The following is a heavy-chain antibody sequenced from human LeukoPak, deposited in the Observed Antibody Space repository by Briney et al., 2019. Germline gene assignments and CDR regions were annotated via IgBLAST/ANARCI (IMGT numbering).Heavy chain of an antibody. J-gene: IGHJ4*02. CDR1: GFTFSNYW. Sequence: GGSLRLSCAASGFTFSNYWMSWVRQAPGKGLEWVANINQDGSEIYYVDSVKGRFTISRDNAKSSLYLQMNSLRVEDTAVYYCALLAVASDFDYWGQGALVTVSS. CDR3: ALLAVASDFDY. CDR2: INQDGSEI. D-gene: IGHD6-19*01. V-gene: IGHV3-7*01.